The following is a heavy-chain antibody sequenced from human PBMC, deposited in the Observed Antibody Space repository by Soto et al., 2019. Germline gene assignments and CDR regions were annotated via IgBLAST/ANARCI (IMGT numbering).Heavy chain of an antibody. J-gene: IGHJ5*02. CDR3: ARIPKWLAPFDP. V-gene: IGHV3-53*01. CDR1: GFTVSSNY. CDR2: IYSGGST. D-gene: IGHD6-19*01. Sequence: GGSLRLSCAASGFTVSSNYMSWVRQAPGKGLEWVSVIYSGGSTYYADSVKGRFTISRDNSKNTLYLQMNSLRAEDTAVYYCARIPKWLAPFDPWGHGTLVTVSS.